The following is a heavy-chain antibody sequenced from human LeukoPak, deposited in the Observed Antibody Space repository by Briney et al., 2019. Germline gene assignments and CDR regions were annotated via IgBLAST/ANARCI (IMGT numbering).Heavy chain of an antibody. CDR2: IYYSGST. V-gene: IGHV4-39*07. J-gene: IGHJ6*03. CDR3: ARDRRTPHMDV. CDR1: GGSISSSSYY. Sequence: SETLSLTCTVSGGSISSSSYYWGWIRQPPGKGLEWIGSIYYSGSTYYNPSLKSRVTISVDTSKNQFSLKLSSVTAADTAVYYCARDRRTPHMDVWGKGTTVTVSS.